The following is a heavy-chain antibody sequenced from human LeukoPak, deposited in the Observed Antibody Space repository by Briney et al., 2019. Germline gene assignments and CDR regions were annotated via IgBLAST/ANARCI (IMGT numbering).Heavy chain of an antibody. V-gene: IGHV3-33*01. J-gene: IGHJ3*02. D-gene: IGHD6-19*01. CDR1: GFTFSSYG. Sequence: PGGSLRLSCAASGFTFSSYGMHWVRQAPGKGLEWVAVIWCDGSNKYYADSVKGRFTISRDNSKNTLYLQMNSLRAEDTAVYYCARVRGYSSGSNAFDIWGQGTMVTVSS. CDR3: ARVRGYSSGSNAFDI. CDR2: IWCDGSNK.